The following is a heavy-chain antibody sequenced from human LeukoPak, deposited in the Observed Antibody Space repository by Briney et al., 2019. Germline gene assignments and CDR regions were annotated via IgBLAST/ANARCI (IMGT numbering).Heavy chain of an antibody. CDR2: MWFGATT. D-gene: IGHD1-26*01. CDR1: GDSISSSNSY. Sequence: SETLSLTCTVSGDSISSSNSYWGWIRQPPGKGLEWIGSMWFGATTSYDPSLKSRVTISIDPSKNQFSLKLSSVTAADTALYYCARGRRGSYFQDFWGQGTLVTVYS. V-gene: IGHV4-39*07. J-gene: IGHJ4*02. CDR3: ARGRRGSYFQDF.